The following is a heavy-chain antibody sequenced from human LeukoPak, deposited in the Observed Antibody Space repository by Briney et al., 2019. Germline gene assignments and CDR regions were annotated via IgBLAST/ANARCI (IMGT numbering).Heavy chain of an antibody. CDR1: GFTFSSYW. CDR3: ARAILGHFDY. J-gene: IGHJ4*02. CDR2: INSDGSST. V-gene: IGHV3-74*01. Sequence: PGGSLRLSCAASGFTFSSYWMHWVRQAPGKGLVRVSRINSDGSSTSYADSVKGRFTISRDNAKNTLYLQMNSLRAEDAAVYYCARAILGHFDYWGQGTLVTVSS. D-gene: IGHD7-27*01.